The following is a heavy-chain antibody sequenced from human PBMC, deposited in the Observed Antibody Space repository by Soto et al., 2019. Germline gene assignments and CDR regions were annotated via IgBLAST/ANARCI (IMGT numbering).Heavy chain of an antibody. CDR1: VYTFTTSG. CDR2: SSGYNGKT. CDR3: ASDQVLLWVDSVY. V-gene: IGHV1-18*01. D-gene: IGHD3-10*01. J-gene: IGHJ4*02. Sequence: QVQLVQSGAEVKKPGASVKVSCKASVYTFTTSGISWVRQAPGQGLEWMVGSSGYNGKTNYAQNLQGRVNITTDTSPSTDYMELRCLRSDDTAVYYWASDQVLLWVDSVYWGQGTLVTVSS.